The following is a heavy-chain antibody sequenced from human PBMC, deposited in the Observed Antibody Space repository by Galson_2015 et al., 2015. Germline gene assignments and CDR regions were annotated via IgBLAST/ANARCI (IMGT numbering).Heavy chain of an antibody. V-gene: IGHV4-39*02. CDR2: IHHSGNT. CDR1: GGSINNSIYR. CDR3: ARDRSGGRNWFDP. Sequence: ETLSLTCTVSGGSINNSIYRWGWIRQPPGKGLEWIGSIHHSGNTYYNPSLKSRVTISLDTSKNQFSLKPTSVTAADTAAYYCARDRSGGRNWFDPWGQGTLVTVSS. D-gene: IGHD3-10*01. J-gene: IGHJ5*02.